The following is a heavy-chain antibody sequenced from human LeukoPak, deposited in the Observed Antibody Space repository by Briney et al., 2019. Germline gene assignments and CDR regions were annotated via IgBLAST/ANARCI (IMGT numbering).Heavy chain of an antibody. Sequence: SETLSLTCAVYGGSFSGYYWSWIRQPPGKGLEWIGEINHSGSTNYNPSLKSRVTISVDTSKNQFSLKLSSVTAADTAVYYCARGPRYLDWLYMSYYFDYWGQGTLVTVSS. CDR2: INHSGST. CDR3: ARGPRYLDWLYMSYYFDY. D-gene: IGHD3-9*01. J-gene: IGHJ4*02. V-gene: IGHV4-34*01. CDR1: GGSFSGYY.